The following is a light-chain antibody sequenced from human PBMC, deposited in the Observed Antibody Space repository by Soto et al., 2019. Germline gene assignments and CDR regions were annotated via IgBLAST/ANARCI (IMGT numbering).Light chain of an antibody. V-gene: IGKV3-20*01. CDR3: QPYSDSPLT. J-gene: IGKJ4*01. CDR2: GAS. Sequence: EIVFTQSPGTLSLSPGERATLSCRASQTVRTNYLAWFQHKPGQAPRLLIYGASSRATGIPDRFSGSGSGTDFALTFHSLEPEEFAVYFCQPYSDSPLTLGGGTQVDIK. CDR1: QTVRTNY.